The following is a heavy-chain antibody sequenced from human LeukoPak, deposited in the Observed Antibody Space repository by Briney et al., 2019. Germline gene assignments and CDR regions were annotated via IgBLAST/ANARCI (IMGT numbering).Heavy chain of an antibody. D-gene: IGHD2-8*02. CDR1: GGSISPYG. CDR2: IRNTGSA. V-gene: IGHV4-4*07. CDR3: ATGSYSGGFDK. J-gene: IGHJ4*02. Sequence: PSETLSLTCTVSGGSISPYGWSWIRQSAGKRLEWIGLIRNTGSADYSPSLKSRVTLSIDTSKSQISLRLTSVTAADTAVYYCATGSYSGGFDKWGQGTLVIVSS.